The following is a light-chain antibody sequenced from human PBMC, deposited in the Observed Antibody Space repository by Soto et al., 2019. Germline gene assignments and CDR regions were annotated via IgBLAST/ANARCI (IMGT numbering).Light chain of an antibody. J-gene: IGKJ1*01. CDR1: QSIGIW. Sequence: IQMTQSPSTLSASVGDRVAITCRASQSIGIWLAWYQQKPGKAPRFLIYKASRLESGVPSRFSGSGYGTEFTLTISSLQPDDFATYYCQQYNDYYWTFGQGTKVEIK. CDR2: KAS. CDR3: QQYNDYYWT. V-gene: IGKV1-5*03.